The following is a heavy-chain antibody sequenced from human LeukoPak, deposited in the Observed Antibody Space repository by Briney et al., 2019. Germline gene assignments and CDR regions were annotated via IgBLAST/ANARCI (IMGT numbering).Heavy chain of an antibody. CDR1: GFTFSSYW. Sequence: GGSLRLSCAASGFTFSSYWMSWVRQAPGKGLEWVANIKQDGSEKYYVDSVKGRFTISRDNAKNSLYLQMNSLRDEDTAVYYCARDMYYGDYEIDYWGQGTLVTVSS. J-gene: IGHJ4*02. V-gene: IGHV3-7*01. D-gene: IGHD4-17*01. CDR2: IKQDGSEK. CDR3: ARDMYYGDYEIDY.